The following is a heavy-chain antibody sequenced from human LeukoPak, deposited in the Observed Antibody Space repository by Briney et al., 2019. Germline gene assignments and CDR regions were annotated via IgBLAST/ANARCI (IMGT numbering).Heavy chain of an antibody. Sequence: SSQSLSLTCTVAAPSISSYYWSWIRQPPGNGLGWLGYIYYSGSTNYNPSLKSRVTLSVDTSKNQFSLKLSSATAADTAVYYCARAEQQLTHYGMDVWGQGTTVTVSS. CDR2: IYYSGST. CDR1: APSISSYY. V-gene: IGHV4-59*01. J-gene: IGHJ6*02. CDR3: ARAEQQLTHYGMDV. D-gene: IGHD6-13*01.